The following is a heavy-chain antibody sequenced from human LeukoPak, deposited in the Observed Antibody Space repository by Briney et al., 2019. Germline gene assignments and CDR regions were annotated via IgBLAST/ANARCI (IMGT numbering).Heavy chain of an antibody. D-gene: IGHD6-19*01. Sequence: GGSLRLTCAASGFTFSSYAMSWVRQAPGKGLEWVSAISGSGGSTYYADSVKGRFTISRDNSKNTLYLQMNSLRAEDTAVYYCAKERGGYSSGWTDYWGQGTLVTVSS. CDR2: ISGSGGST. CDR1: GFTFSSYA. CDR3: AKERGGYSSGWTDY. J-gene: IGHJ4*02. V-gene: IGHV3-23*01.